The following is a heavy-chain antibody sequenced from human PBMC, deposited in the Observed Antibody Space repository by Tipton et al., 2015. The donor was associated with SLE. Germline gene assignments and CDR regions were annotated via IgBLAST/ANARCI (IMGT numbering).Heavy chain of an antibody. CDR3: ARGWILRFLEERSDAFDI. CDR2: INHSGST. Sequence: TLSLTCAVYGGSFSGYYWSWIRQPPGKGLEWIGEINHSGSTNYNPSLKSRVTISVDTSKNQFSLKLSSVTAADTAVYYCARGWILRFLEERSDAFDIWGQGTMVPVSS. D-gene: IGHD3-3*01. J-gene: IGHJ3*02. V-gene: IGHV4-34*01. CDR1: GGSFSGYY.